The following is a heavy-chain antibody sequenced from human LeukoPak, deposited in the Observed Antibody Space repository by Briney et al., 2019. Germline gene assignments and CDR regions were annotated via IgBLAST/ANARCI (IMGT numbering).Heavy chain of an antibody. D-gene: IGHD2-2*02. CDR2: IYTSGST. V-gene: IGHV4-4*07. Sequence: SETLSLTCTVSGGSISSYYWSWIRQPAGKGLEWIGRIYTSGSTNYNPSLKSRVTMSVDTSKNQFSLKLSSVTAADTAVYYCARARGVVPAAIVKGPHYYYYYYMDVWGKGTTVTVSS. CDR1: GGSISSYY. CDR3: ARARGVVPAAIVKGPHYYYYYYMDV. J-gene: IGHJ6*03.